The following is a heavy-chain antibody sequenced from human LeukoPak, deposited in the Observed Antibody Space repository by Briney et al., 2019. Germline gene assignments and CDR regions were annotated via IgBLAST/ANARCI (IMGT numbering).Heavy chain of an antibody. CDR3: AYIAAAGDFDY. CDR2: IIPILGIA. D-gene: IGHD6-13*01. Sequence: SVKVSCKASGGTFSSYAISWVRQAPGQGLEWMGRIIPILGIANYAQKFQGRVTITADKSTSTAYMELSSLRSEDTAVYYCAYIAAAGDFDYWGQGTLVTVSS. CDR1: GGTFSSYA. V-gene: IGHV1-69*04. J-gene: IGHJ4*02.